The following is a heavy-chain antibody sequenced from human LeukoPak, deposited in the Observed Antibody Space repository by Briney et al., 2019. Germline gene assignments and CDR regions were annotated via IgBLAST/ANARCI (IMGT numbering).Heavy chain of an antibody. Sequence: GGSLRLSCAASGFTFSSFEMNWVRQAPGKGLEWVSYISSTGAIYYADSVKGRFTSSRDNAKNSLFLQMNSLRDEDTAVYYCARSTSYYFDYWGQGILVTVSS. CDR1: GFTFSSFE. V-gene: IGHV3-48*03. D-gene: IGHD1-26*01. J-gene: IGHJ4*02. CDR2: ISSTGAI. CDR3: ARSTSYYFDY.